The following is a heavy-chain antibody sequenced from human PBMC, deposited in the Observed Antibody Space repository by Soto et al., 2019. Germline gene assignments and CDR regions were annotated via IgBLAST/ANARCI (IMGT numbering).Heavy chain of an antibody. V-gene: IGHV3-74*01. CDR3: GRSTCCSDS. CDR2: MNSDGSTT. D-gene: IGHD2-15*01. Sequence: GGSLRLSCAASGFTFSSYWMHWVRQAPGEGLVWVSRMNSDGSTTNYADSVKGRFTISRDNAKNTLYLQMSSLRAEDTAVYYCGRSTCCSDSWGQGTLVTVSS. J-gene: IGHJ4*02. CDR1: GFTFSSYW.